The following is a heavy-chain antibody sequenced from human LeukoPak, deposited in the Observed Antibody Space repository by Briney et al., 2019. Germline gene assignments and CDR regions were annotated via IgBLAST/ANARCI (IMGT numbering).Heavy chain of an antibody. J-gene: IGHJ3*02. CDR2: ISPGGSYT. V-gene: IGHV5-51*01. D-gene: IGHD3-10*01. Sequence: LGESLKISCKGSGYTFTSYWIGWVRQTPGKGLEWMGIISPGGSYTRYSPSFQGPVTISADKSISTPYLQGSSLEASDTGMYYCARVYGSGRKADAVAIWGQGTMDTVSS. CDR1: GYTFTSYW. CDR3: ARVYGSGRKADAVAI.